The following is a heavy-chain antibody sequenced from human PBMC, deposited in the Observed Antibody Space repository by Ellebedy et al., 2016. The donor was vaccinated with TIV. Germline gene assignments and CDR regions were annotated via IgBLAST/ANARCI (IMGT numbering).Heavy chain of an antibody. J-gene: IGHJ5*02. CDR3: AKGTGVKGDWFDP. Sequence: GGSLRLXXAASGFTFSRHDMHWVRQATGKGLEWVSAIGTAGDTYFADSVKGRFTISRDNSENTLYLQMNSLRAEDTAVYYCAKGTGVKGDWFDPWGQGTLVTVSS. D-gene: IGHD1-14*01. CDR2: IGTAGDT. CDR1: GFTFSRHD. V-gene: IGHV3-13*01.